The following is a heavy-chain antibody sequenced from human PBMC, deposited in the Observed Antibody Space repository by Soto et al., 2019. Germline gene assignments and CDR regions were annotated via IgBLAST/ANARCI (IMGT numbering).Heavy chain of an antibody. CDR1: GGSISSGNYY. J-gene: IGHJ4*02. CDR2: ISYSGTT. V-gene: IGHV4-30-4*01. D-gene: IGHD4-17*01. CDR3: ATMGTPVTGLYYFDY. Sequence: QVQLQESGPGLVKPSQTLSLTCTVSGGSISSGNYYWSWIRQPPGKGLEWIGFISYSGTTHYSAPLRSRVSISVDTSKNQFSLDLSSVTAADTAVYYCATMGTPVTGLYYFDYWGQGTLVTVSS.